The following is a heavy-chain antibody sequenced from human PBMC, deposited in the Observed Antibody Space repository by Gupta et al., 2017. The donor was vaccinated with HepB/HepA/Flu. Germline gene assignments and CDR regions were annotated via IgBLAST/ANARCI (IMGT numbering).Heavy chain of an antibody. J-gene: IGHJ6*03. D-gene: IGHD1-14*01. CDR1: GGTFSSYA. V-gene: IGHV1-69*06. Sequence: QVQLVQSGAEVKKPGSSVKVSCKASGGTFSSYAISWVRQAPGQGLEWMGGIIPIFGTANYAQKCQGRVTITADKSTSTAYMELSSLRSEDTAVYYCARGNPPMGYYYYYMDVWGKGTTVTVSS. CDR3: ARGNPPMGYYYYYMDV. CDR2: IIPIFGTA.